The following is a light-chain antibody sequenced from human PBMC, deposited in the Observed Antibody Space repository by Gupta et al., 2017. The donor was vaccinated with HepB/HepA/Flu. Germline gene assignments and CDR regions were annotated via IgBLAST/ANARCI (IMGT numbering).Light chain of an antibody. V-gene: IGLV3-21*04. CDR1: NIGSKS. Sequence: SYLLTQPPSLSVAPGETARITSGGNNIGSKSVHWYQQKPGQAPVLVIQFDGDRPSGIPERFSGSNYGNTATLSFSGVEAGDEADYYCQVWDTGSDHVVFGGGTKLTVL. CDR2: FDG. J-gene: IGLJ2*01. CDR3: QVWDTGSDHVV.